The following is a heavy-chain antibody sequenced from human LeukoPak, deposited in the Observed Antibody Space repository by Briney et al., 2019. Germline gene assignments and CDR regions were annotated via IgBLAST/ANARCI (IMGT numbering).Heavy chain of an antibody. V-gene: IGHV4-59*01. Sequence: SETLSLTCTVSGASISSYHWSWIRQPPGKGLEWIGYIYYSGSTNYNPSLKSRVTISVDTSKNQFSLKLSSVTAADTAVYYCARVSRDGYDLDYWGQGTLVTVSS. J-gene: IGHJ4*02. CDR3: ARVSRDGYDLDY. CDR2: IYYSGST. D-gene: IGHD5-24*01. CDR1: GASISSYH.